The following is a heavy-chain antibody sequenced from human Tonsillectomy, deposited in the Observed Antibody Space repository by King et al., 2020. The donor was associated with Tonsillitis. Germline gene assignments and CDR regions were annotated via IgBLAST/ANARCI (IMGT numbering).Heavy chain of an antibody. J-gene: IGHJ4*02. D-gene: IGHD3-10*01. CDR3: ARNYSGSGSRLAPFDY. CDR1: GFTFSSYE. V-gene: IGHV3-48*03. CDR2: ISSSGSTI. Sequence: QLVQSGGGLVQPGGSLRLSCAASGFTFSSYEMNWVRQAPGKGLEWVSYISSSGSTIYYADSVKGRFTISRDNAKNSLYLQMNSLRAEDTAVYYCARNYSGSGSRLAPFDYWGQGTLVTVSS.